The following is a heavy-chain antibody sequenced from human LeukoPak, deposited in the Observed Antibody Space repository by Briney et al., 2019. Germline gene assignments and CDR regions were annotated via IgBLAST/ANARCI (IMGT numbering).Heavy chain of an antibody. J-gene: IGHJ4*02. CDR2: IYYSGST. D-gene: IGHD6-13*01. CDR1: GGSISSSSYY. CDR3: ARRLAGTGSTHFDY. Sequence: PSETLSLTCTVSGGSISSSSYYWGWIRQPPGKGLEWIGSIYYSGSTYYNPSLKSRVTISVDTSKNQFSLKLSSVTAADTAVYYCARRLAGTGSTHFDYWGQGTLVTVSS. V-gene: IGHV4-39*01.